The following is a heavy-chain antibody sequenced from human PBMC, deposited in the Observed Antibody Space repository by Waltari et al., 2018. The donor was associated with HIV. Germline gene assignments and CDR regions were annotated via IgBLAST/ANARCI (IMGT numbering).Heavy chain of an antibody. Sequence: EVQLVESGGGLVQPGRSLRLSCAASGFTFDAYAMPWVRQAPGKGLEWVSGISWNSGSIGYADSVKGRFTISRDNAKNSLYLQMNSLRAEDTALYYCAKEAYGAGPFDYWGQGTLVTVSS. J-gene: IGHJ4*02. V-gene: IGHV3-9*01. CDR2: ISWNSGSI. CDR1: GFTFDAYA. CDR3: AKEAYGAGPFDY. D-gene: IGHD4-17*01.